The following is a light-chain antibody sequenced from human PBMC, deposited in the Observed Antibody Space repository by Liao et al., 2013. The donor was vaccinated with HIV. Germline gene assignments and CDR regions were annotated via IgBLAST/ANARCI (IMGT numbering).Light chain of an antibody. Sequence: SYELTQPPSVSVSPGQTASITCSGDTLGDKYACWYQQRPGQSPVLVIYQDTKRPSGIPERFSGSNSGNTATLTISRVEAEDEADYYCQVWDSISGQGGVIFGGGTKPDRP. V-gene: IGLV3-1*01. CDR1: TLGDKY. CDR2: QDT. CDR3: QVWDSISGQGGVI. J-gene: IGLJ2*01.